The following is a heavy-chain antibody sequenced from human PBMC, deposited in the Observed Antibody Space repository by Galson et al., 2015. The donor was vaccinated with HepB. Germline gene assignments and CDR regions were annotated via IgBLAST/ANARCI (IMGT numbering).Heavy chain of an antibody. CDR1: GYIFTSYG. CDR2: ITPHNGNA. Sequence: SVKVSCKASGYIFTSYGLSWVRQAPGEGPQWLGWITPHNGNAKTAEKFQGRLTVTTDSSTNTAYLELTSLRSDDTAVYYCARDYGWGTYFGYWGQGTLVTVSS. CDR3: ARDYGWGTYFGY. J-gene: IGHJ4*02. V-gene: IGHV1-18*01. D-gene: IGHD3-16*01.